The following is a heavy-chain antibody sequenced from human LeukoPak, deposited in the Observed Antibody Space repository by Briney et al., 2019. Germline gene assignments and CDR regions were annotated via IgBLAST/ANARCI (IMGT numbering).Heavy chain of an antibody. D-gene: IGHD3-22*01. V-gene: IGHV3-23*01. CDR1: EYXFSNYA. CDR2: IDSGGGST. CDR3: ASADGSGYRYY. Sequence: GGSLRLSCVASEYXFSNYAMSWVRQAPGKGLEWVSSIDSGGGSTYYADSMKGRFTISRDNSKNTLYLQMNSLRAEDTAIYYCASADGSGYRYYWGQGTLVTVSS. J-gene: IGHJ4*02.